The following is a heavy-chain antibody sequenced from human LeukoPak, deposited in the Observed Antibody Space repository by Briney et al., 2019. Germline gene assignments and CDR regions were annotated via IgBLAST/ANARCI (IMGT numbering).Heavy chain of an antibody. Sequence: SETLSLTCTVSGDSISNYYWSWSRQPPGKGLEWIGFIYYSGSTNYNPSLRSRVTISVDTSKNQFSLKLSSVTAADTAVYYCARHWGDSPNHSDDLYAFDIWGQGTMVTVSS. CDR1: GDSISNYY. CDR2: IYYSGST. D-gene: IGHD1-14*01. V-gene: IGHV4-59*08. J-gene: IGHJ3*02. CDR3: ARHWGDSPNHSDDLYAFDI.